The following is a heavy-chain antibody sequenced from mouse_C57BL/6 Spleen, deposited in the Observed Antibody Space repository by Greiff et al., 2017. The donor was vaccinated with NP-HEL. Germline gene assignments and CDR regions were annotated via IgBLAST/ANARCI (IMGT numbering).Heavy chain of an antibody. V-gene: IGHV5-17*01. Sequence: EVHLVESGGGLVKPGGSLKLSCAASGFTFSDYGMHWVRQAPEKGLEWVAYISSGSSTIYYADTVKGRFTISRDNAKNTLFLQMTSLRSEDTAMYYCARWRFNWYFDVWGTGTTVTVSS. J-gene: IGHJ1*03. CDR2: ISSGSSTI. CDR3: ARWRFNWYFDV. CDR1: GFTFSDYG.